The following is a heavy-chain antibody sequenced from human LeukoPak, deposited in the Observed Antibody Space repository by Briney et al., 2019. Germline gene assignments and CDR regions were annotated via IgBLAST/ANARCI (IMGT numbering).Heavy chain of an antibody. CDR2: IRYDGSNK. V-gene: IGHV3-30*02. D-gene: IGHD4-17*01. Sequence: GGSLRLSCAASGFTFSSYGMHWVRQAPGKGLEWVAFIRYDGSNKYYADSVKGRFTISRHNSKNTLYLQMNSLRAEDTAVYYCAKVYDYGDFQAFDYWGQGTLVTVSS. CDR1: GFTFSSYG. J-gene: IGHJ4*02. CDR3: AKVYDYGDFQAFDY.